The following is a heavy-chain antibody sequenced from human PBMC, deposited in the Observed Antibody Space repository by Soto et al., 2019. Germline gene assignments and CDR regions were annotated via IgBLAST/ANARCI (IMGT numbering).Heavy chain of an antibody. CDR1: GGSISSYY. CDR3: ARRDYDFWSGYYTDYYYYYMDV. CDR2: IYYSGST. D-gene: IGHD3-3*01. Sequence: PSETLSLTCTVSGGSISSYYWSWIRQPPGKGLEWIGYIYYSGSTNYNPSLKSRVTISVDTSKNQFSLKLSSVTAADTAVYYCARRDYDFWSGYYTDYYYYYMDVWGKGTTVTVSS. V-gene: IGHV4-59*01. J-gene: IGHJ6*03.